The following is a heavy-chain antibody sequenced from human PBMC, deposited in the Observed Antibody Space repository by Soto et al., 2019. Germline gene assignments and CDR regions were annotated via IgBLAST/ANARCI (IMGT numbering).Heavy chain of an antibody. CDR2: IWYDGSNK. V-gene: IGHV3-33*01. J-gene: IGHJ6*03. Sequence: GGSLRLSCAASGFTFSSYGMHWVRQAPGKGLEWVAVIWYDGSNKYYADSVKGRFTISRDNSKNTLYLQMNSLRAEDTAVYYCARDRGHYYYYMDVWGKGTTVTVSS. CDR1: GFTFSSYG. CDR3: ARDRGHYYYYMDV. D-gene: IGHD3-10*01.